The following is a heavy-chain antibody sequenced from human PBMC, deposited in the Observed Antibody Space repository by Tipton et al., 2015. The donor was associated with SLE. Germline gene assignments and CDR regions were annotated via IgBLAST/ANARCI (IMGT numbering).Heavy chain of an antibody. V-gene: IGHV4-31*03. CDR1: GVSISSGGFY. CDR2: IYYTGTT. Sequence: TLSLTCTVSGVSISSGGFYWTWIRQHPAKGLEWIGNIYYTGTTFYNPSLQRRLSISVDTSENQFALKLTSVTAADTAVYYCASARDYYYYMDVWDKGTTVTVSS. J-gene: IGHJ6*03. CDR3: ASARDYYYYMDV.